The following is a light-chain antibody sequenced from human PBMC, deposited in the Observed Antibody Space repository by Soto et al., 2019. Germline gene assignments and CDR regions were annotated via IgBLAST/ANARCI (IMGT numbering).Light chain of an antibody. J-gene: IGKJ2*01. CDR3: QQYGSSPGYT. V-gene: IGKV3-20*01. CDR1: QSVISNY. Sequence: EIVLSQSPGTLSLSPGERATLSCRASQSVISNYLVWYQQKPGQAPRLLIYGASSRATGIPVRFSGSGSGTDSTLTISRLEPEDFAVYYCQQYGSSPGYTFGQGTKLEIK. CDR2: GAS.